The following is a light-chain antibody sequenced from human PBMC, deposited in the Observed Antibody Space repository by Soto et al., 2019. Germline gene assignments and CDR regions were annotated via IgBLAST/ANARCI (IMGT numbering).Light chain of an antibody. J-gene: IGKJ1*01. CDR1: QNIRGW. Sequence: DIQMTQSPSTLSAFVGDRVTITCRASQNIRGWLAWYQQRPGKAPALLIFEASRLEAGVPSRFSGSGSGTEFTLTISSLQPDDFATYYCQQYDSYSPTFGQGTRVEFK. CDR3: QQYDSYSPT. V-gene: IGKV1-5*01. CDR2: EAS.